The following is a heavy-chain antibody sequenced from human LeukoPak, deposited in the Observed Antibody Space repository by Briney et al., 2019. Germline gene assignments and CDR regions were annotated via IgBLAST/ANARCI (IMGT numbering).Heavy chain of an antibody. CDR3: ATVPVYASGYQIDY. J-gene: IGHJ4*02. Sequence: PSETLSLTCTVSGASISSYYWSWIRQPPGKALESIGYIYYSGTTNYNPSLKNRVTISVDTSKNQFSLKLYSVTAADTAVYYCATVPVYASGYQIDYWGPGALVIVSS. V-gene: IGHV4-59*08. CDR1: GASISSYY. CDR2: IYYSGTT. D-gene: IGHD3-10*01.